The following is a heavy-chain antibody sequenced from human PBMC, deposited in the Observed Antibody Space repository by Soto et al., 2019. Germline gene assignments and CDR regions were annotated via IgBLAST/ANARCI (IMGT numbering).Heavy chain of an antibody. CDR3: ARHRAPLGYSASPLAYYYYGMDV. J-gene: IGHJ6*02. V-gene: IGHV5-10-1*01. D-gene: IGHD5-12*01. Sequence: VESLKISCKGSGYSFTSYWISWVRQMPGKGLEWMGRIDPSDSYTNYSPSFQGHVTISADKSISTAYLQWSSLKASDTAMYYCARHRAPLGYSASPLAYYYYGMDVWGQGTTVTVSS. CDR1: GYSFTSYW. CDR2: IDPSDSYT.